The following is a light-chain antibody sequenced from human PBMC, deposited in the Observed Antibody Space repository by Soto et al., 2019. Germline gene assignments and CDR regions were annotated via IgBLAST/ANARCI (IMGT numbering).Light chain of an antibody. CDR1: STDVGSYNY. J-gene: IGLJ2*01. CDR2: EVS. V-gene: IGLV2-8*01. CDR3: SSYADSNKRI. Sequence: QSALTQPPSASGSPGQSVTISCTGTSTDVGSYNYVSWYQQHPGKAPKVMIYEVSKRPSGVPDRFSGSKSGNTASLTVSGIQAADEAAYYCSSYADSNKRICGEGNKLTVL.